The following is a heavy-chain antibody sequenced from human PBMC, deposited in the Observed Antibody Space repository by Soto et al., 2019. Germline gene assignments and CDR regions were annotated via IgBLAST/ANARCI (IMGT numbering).Heavy chain of an antibody. V-gene: IGHV3-30*18. CDR1: GFTFSSYG. D-gene: IGHD3-3*01. Sequence: GGSLRLSCAASGFTFSSYGMHWVRQAPGKGLEWVAVISYDGSNKYYADSVKGRFTISRDNSKSTLYLQMNSLRAEDTAVYYCAKSLNYDFWSGNYGMDVWGQGTTVTVSS. J-gene: IGHJ6*02. CDR2: ISYDGSNK. CDR3: AKSLNYDFWSGNYGMDV.